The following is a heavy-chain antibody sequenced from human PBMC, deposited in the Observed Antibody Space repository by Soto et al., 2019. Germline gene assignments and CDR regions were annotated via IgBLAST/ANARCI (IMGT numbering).Heavy chain of an antibody. CDR2: MGGSDTTT. J-gene: IGHJ5*02. V-gene: IGHV3-23*01. CDR1: GFTLNTYA. Sequence: VQLLESGGGVVQPGGSLRLSCAASGFTLNTYAISWVRQAPGKGLEWVSTMGGSDTTTYYADSVKGRFTVSRDNSKNTLYLHITSLRAEDTAVYYCANSSSSPFQRWFDPWGQGTLVTVSS. D-gene: IGHD6-6*01. CDR3: ANSSSSPFQRWFDP.